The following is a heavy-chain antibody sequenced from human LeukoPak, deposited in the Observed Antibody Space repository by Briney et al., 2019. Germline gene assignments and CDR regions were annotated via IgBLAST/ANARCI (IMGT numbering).Heavy chain of an antibody. V-gene: IGHV3-74*01. Sequence: PGGSLRLSCAASGFIFSSFSMNWVRQAPGKGLVWVSRINSDGSSTSYADSVKGRFTISRDNAKNTLYLQMNSLRAEDTAVYYCAREAGTYYDILTGYYRPYYFDYWGQGTLVTVSS. CDR3: AREAGTYYDILTGYYRPYYFDY. CDR2: INSDGSST. CDR1: GFIFSSFS. D-gene: IGHD3-9*01. J-gene: IGHJ4*02.